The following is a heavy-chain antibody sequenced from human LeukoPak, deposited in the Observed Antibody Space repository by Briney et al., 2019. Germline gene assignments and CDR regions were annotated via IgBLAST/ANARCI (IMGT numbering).Heavy chain of an antibody. Sequence: PGGSLRLSCAASGFTLSEYGMHWVRQAPGKGLEWITFIRYDGYKKYYIDSVKGRFTTSRDNSKNTVSLQMSSLRVEDTAVYYCARNAHSFDSSGYYFHFWAREPGSPSHQ. CDR3: ARNAHSFDSSGYYFHF. CDR2: IRYDGYKK. CDR1: GFTLSEYG. J-gene: IGHJ4*02. D-gene: IGHD3-22*01. V-gene: IGHV3-30*02.